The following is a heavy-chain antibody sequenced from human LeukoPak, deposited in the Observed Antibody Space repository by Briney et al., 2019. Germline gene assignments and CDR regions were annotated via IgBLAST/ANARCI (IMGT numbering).Heavy chain of an antibody. V-gene: IGHV3-23*01. Sequence: GGTLRLSCAASGFTFSSYGMSWVRQAPGKWLEWVSGISGSGGTTYYADSVKGRFTISRDNSKITLYLQMNSLRAEDMAVYYCAKVRANRFASFDYWGQGTLVTVSS. CDR3: AKVRANRFASFDY. CDR2: ISGSGGTT. D-gene: IGHD1/OR15-1a*01. J-gene: IGHJ4*02. CDR1: GFTFSSYG.